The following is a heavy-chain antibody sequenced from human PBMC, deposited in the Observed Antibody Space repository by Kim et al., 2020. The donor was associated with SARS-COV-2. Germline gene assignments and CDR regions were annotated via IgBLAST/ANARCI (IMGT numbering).Heavy chain of an antibody. Sequence: GGSLRLSCAASGFTVDVYAIQCGRQVQGKGRGCVWLTIGEGGERKYAESVKGRLTISRDNSKKSVYLQMNSLRSEDTALYYCVRGQQWLIKNWGQGTQVTVSS. D-gene: IGHD6-19*01. CDR3: VRGQQWLIKN. CDR1: GFTVDVYA. V-gene: IGHV3-43*02. J-gene: IGHJ4*02. CDR2: TIGEGGER.